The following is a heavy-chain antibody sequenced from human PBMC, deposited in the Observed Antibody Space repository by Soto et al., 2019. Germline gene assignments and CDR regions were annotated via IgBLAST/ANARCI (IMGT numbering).Heavy chain of an antibody. CDR3: ARKILGSTSRPNYWYFDL. D-gene: IGHD2-2*01. V-gene: IGHV3-23*01. Sequence: EVHLLESGGGLVQPGGSLRLSCAGSGFTFINYAMNWVRQAPGKGLEWVSSISGGGDATFFADSVRGRFTISRDNSKNTVTLQMNSLGVDDTAVYYCARKILGSTSRPNYWYFDLWGRGTLVTVSP. CDR2: ISGGGDAT. J-gene: IGHJ2*01. CDR1: GFTFINYA.